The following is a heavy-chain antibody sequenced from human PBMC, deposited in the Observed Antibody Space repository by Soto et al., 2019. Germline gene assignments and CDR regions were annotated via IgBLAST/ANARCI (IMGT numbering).Heavy chain of an antibody. D-gene: IGHD3-16*01. CDR2: IFYDGSDK. CDR3: ARDRSPRFPKNFDH. V-gene: IGHV3-33*01. CDR1: GFIFSDYG. Sequence: QVQLVESGGGVVQPGRSLRLSCATSGFIFSDYGMHWVRQAPGKGLEWVAVIFYDGSDKYYADSVKGRFTISRDNSKNTFSLRMNSLTAEDTAVYYCARDRSPRFPKNFDHWGQGALVTVSS. J-gene: IGHJ4*02.